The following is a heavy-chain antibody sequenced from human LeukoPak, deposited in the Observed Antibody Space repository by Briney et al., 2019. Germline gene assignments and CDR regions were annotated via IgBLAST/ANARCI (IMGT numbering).Heavy chain of an antibody. J-gene: IGHJ3*02. D-gene: IGHD3-10*01. V-gene: IGHV3-23*01. CDR3: ARDWRYYGSGRYYNGDASDI. CDR2: LSRSGAST. CDR1: GFFFNNYA. Sequence: GGSLRLSCAASGFFFNNYAMSWVRQAPGRGLEWVSSLSRSGASTYYADSVKGRFTISRDNSKNSLYLQMNSLRAEDTAVYYCARDWRYYGSGRYYNGDASDIWGQGTMVTVSS.